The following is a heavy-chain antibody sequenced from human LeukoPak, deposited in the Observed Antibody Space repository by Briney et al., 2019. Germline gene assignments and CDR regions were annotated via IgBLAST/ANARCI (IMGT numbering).Heavy chain of an antibody. D-gene: IGHD6-13*01. V-gene: IGHV6-1*01. J-gene: IGHJ4*02. CDR1: GDSVSSNSAT. CDR3: AGSHSSTWYPDC. CDR2: TYYRSKWYN. Sequence: SQTLSLTCAISGDSVSSNSATWNWIRQPPSRGLEWLGGTYYRSKWYNEYAVSVKSRITINPDTSKNQFSLQVNSVTPEDTAVYYCAGSHSSTWYPDCWGQGTLVTVSS.